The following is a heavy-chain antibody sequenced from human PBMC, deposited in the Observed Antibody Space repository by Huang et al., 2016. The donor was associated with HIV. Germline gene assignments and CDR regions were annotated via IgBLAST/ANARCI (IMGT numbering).Heavy chain of an antibody. D-gene: IGHD3-22*01. Sequence: EVQFVESGGGLVKPGRSLRLSCTASGFTFGNYGMSWFRQGPRKGLEWGRFNRSKDYDETTEYAAYVKGRFTISRDDSKSIAYLQMNSLKPEDTAVYYCTRDSVYPNYYDGSGFYFDYWGQGTLVTVSS. J-gene: IGHJ4*02. CDR1: GFTFGNYG. V-gene: IGHV3-49*05. CDR3: TRDSVYPNYYDGSGFYFDY. CDR2: NRSKDYDETT.